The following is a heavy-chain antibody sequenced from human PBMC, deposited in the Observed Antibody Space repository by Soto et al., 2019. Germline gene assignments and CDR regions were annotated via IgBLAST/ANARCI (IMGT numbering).Heavy chain of an antibody. CDR3: ARGLLGVNYYYYYGMDV. J-gene: IGHJ6*02. D-gene: IGHD3-16*01. CDR2: IIPIFGTA. Sequence: QVQLVQSGAEVKKPGSSVKVSCKASGGTFSSYAISWVRQAPGQGLEWMGGIIPIFGTANYAQKFQGRVTITADESTSTDYMELSSLRSEDTAVYYCARGLLGVNYYYYYGMDVWGQGTTVTVSS. V-gene: IGHV1-69*01. CDR1: GGTFSSYA.